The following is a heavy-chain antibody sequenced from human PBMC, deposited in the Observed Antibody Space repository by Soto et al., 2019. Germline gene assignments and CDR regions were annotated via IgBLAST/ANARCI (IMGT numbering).Heavy chain of an antibody. V-gene: IGHV3-64*02. D-gene: IGHD2-15*01. CDR1: GFTFSSYN. CDR3: ARARCSSGQCYYFDY. CDR2: ISRSGDRT. J-gene: IGHJ4*02. Sequence: EVQLVESGEGLVQPGGSLSLSGAASGFTFSSYNIHWIRQAPGKGLEFVSAISRSGDRTYYADSVKGRFTITRDNSKNTVCLQMGSLRAEDMAVYYSARARCSSGQCYYFDYWGRGALVSVSS.